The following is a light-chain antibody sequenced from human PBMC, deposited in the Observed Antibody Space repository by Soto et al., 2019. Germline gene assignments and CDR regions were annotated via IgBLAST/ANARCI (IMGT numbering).Light chain of an antibody. CDR1: QSISSY. J-gene: IGKJ4*01. CDR2: AAS. Sequence: DIQMTQSPSSLSASVGDRVTITCRASQSISSYLNWYQQKPGXAPKLLIYAASSLQSGVPSRFSGSGSGREATLTISSLQPDDFATYHCQQYNSYSPLTFGGGTQVDIK. CDR3: QQYNSYSPLT. V-gene: IGKV1-17*01.